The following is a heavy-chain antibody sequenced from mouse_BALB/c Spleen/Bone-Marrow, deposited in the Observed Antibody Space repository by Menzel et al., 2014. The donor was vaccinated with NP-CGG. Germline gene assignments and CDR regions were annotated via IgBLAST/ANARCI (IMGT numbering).Heavy chain of an antibody. D-gene: IGHD1-1*01. CDR1: GFTFSSYG. CDR2: INSNGGST. V-gene: IGHV5-6-3*01. J-gene: IGHJ4*01. Sequence: EVQLVESGGGLVQPGGSLKLSCAASGFTFSSYGMSWVRQTPDKRLELVATINSNGGSTYYPDSVKGRFTISRDNAKNTLYLQMSSLKSEDTAMYYCARDWGYYYGSSYVGAMDYWGQGTSVTVSS. CDR3: ARDWGYYYGSSYVGAMDY.